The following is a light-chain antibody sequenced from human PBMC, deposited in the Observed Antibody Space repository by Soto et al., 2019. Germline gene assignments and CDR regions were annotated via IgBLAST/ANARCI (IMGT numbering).Light chain of an antibody. J-gene: IGLJ2*01. Sequence: SYELPQPPSVSVAPGQTARITWGGNNIGSKSVHWYQQKPGQAPVLVVYDDSDRPSGIPERFSGSNSGNTATLTISRVEAGDEADYYCQVWDSSSDHHVVFGGGTNLTVL. CDR2: DDS. CDR3: QVWDSSSDHHVV. CDR1: NIGSKS. V-gene: IGLV3-21*02.